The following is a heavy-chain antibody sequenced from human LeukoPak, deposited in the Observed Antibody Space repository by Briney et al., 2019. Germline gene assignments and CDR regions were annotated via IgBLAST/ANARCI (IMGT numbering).Heavy chain of an antibody. CDR2: IYYSGST. CDR1: GGSISSYY. J-gene: IGHJ4*02. Sequence: SETLSLTCTVSGGSISSYYWSWIRQPPGKGLEWIGYIYYSGSTNYNPSLKSRVTISVDTSKNQFSLKLSSVTAADTAVYYCARGDDSSGNFDYWGQGTLVTVSS. D-gene: IGHD3-22*01. CDR3: ARGDDSSGNFDY. V-gene: IGHV4-59*08.